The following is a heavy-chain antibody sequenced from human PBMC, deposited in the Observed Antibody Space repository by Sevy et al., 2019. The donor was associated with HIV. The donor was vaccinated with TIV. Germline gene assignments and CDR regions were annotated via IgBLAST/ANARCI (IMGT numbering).Heavy chain of an antibody. CDR2: ISSSGSTI. D-gene: IGHD5-18*01. Sequence: GGSLRLSCAASGFTFSDYYMSWIRQAPGKGLEWVSYISSSGSTIYYADSVKGRFTISRDNAKNSLYLQMNSLRAEDTAVYYCAKYRYSYVPHCYFDYWGQGTLVTVSS. CDR3: AKYRYSYVPHCYFDY. J-gene: IGHJ4*02. CDR1: GFTFSDYY. V-gene: IGHV3-11*01.